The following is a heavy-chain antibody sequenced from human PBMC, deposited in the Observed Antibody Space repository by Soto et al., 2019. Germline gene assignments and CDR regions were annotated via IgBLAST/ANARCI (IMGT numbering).Heavy chain of an antibody. CDR3: ARANYYGSPGDFDY. J-gene: IGHJ4*02. CDR2: LSSSGSSI. CDR1: GFTFSSYA. D-gene: IGHD3-10*01. V-gene: IGHV3-48*01. Sequence: GGSLRLSCAASGFTFSSYAMSWVRQAPGKGLEWVSYLSSSGSSIYYADSVKGRFTISRDNAKNSLYLQMNSLRAEDTAVYYCARANYYGSPGDFDYWGQGTLVTVSS.